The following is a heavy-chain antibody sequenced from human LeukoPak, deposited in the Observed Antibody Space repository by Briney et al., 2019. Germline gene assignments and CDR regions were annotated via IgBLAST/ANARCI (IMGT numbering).Heavy chain of an antibody. CDR1: GFTFSDYY. Sequence: GGSLRLSCAASGFTFSDYYMSWIRQAPGKGLEWVSYISSSGSTIYYADSVKGRFTISRDNSKNTLYLRMNSLRAEDTVVYYCAKGLFGGAAARIFDYWGQGTLVTVSS. CDR3: AKGLFGGAAARIFDY. D-gene: IGHD6-13*01. J-gene: IGHJ4*02. V-gene: IGHV3-11*01. CDR2: ISSSGSTI.